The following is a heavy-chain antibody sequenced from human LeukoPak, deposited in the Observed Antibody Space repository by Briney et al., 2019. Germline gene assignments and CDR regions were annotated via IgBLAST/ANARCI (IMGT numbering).Heavy chain of an antibody. Sequence: GGSLRLSCAASGFTFSTYGMHWVRQAPGKGPEWVGVISNDGTNKYRAESVKGRFTISRDNSKNTLYLQMNSLRAEDTAVYYCAKDEGHCSGGSCYRQDYWGQGTLVTVSS. D-gene: IGHD2-15*01. V-gene: IGHV3-30*18. CDR3: AKDEGHCSGGSCYRQDY. J-gene: IGHJ4*02. CDR2: ISNDGTNK. CDR1: GFTFSTYG.